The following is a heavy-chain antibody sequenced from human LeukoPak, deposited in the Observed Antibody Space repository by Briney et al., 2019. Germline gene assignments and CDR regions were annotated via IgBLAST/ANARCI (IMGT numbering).Heavy chain of an antibody. J-gene: IGHJ4*02. D-gene: IGHD4-17*01. CDR3: ARDGHGDIDY. CDR2: IYTDGST. CDR1: GFTFRDYW. Sequence: GGSLRLSCAASGFTFRDYWMSWVRQPPGKGLEWVSIIYTDGSTYYADSVKGRFTISRDNSKNTLYLQMSSLRAEDTAVYYCARDGHGDIDYWGQGTLVTVSS. V-gene: IGHV3-53*01.